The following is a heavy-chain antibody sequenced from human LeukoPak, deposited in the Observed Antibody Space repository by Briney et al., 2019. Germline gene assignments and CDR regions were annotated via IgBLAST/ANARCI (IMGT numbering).Heavy chain of an antibody. CDR2: VKQDGSEK. CDR1: GFTFSRFW. Sequence: GGSLRLSCAASGFTFSRFWMSWVRQAPGKGLEWVANVKQDGSEKYYVDSVKGRFTISRDNAKNSLYLQMNSLRAEDTAVYYCARVSHYGDDADYWGQGTLVTVSS. V-gene: IGHV3-7*02. D-gene: IGHD4-17*01. J-gene: IGHJ4*02. CDR3: ARVSHYGDDADY.